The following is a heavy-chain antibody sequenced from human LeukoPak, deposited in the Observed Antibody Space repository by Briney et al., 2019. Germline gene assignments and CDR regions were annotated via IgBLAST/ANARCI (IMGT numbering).Heavy chain of an antibody. CDR1: GFTFSSYA. D-gene: IGHD4-11*01. Sequence: GGSLRLSCAASGFTFSSYAMSWVRQAPGKGLEWVSAISGSGGSTYYADSVKGRFTISRDNSKNTLYLQMNSLRAEDTAVYYCAKDDAVTTLTGYFDYWGQGTLVTVSS. CDR2: ISGSGGST. J-gene: IGHJ4*02. CDR3: AKDDAVTTLTGYFDY. V-gene: IGHV3-23*01.